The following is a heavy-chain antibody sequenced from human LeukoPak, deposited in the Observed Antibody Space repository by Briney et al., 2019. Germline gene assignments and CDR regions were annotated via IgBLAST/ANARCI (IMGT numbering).Heavy chain of an antibody. D-gene: IGHD3-10*01. CDR3: AREFWSYRSGNLQAFDI. CDR2: IYTSGST. CDR1: GGSISSGSYY. Sequence: KPSQTLSLTCSVSGGSISSGSYYWSWIRQPAGKGLEWIGRIYTSGSTKYNPSLKSRVTISVDTSKNQFSLKLRSVTAVDTAVYYCAREFWSYRSGNLQAFDIWGQGTMFTVSS. J-gene: IGHJ3*02. V-gene: IGHV4-61*02.